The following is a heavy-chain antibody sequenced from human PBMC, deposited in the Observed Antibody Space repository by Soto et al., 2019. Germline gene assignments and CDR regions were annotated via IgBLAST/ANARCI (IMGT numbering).Heavy chain of an antibody. D-gene: IGHD3-3*02. CDR2: MNPNSGNT. Sequence: ASVKVSCKASGYTFTSYDINWVRQATGQGLEWMGWMNPNSGNTGYAQKFQGRVTMTRNTSISTAYMELSSLRSEDTAVYYCARGFTFFIFGAGNVGKAGMDVWGQGTTVTVSS. CDR1: GYTFTSYD. V-gene: IGHV1-8*01. J-gene: IGHJ6*02. CDR3: ARGFTFFIFGAGNVGKAGMDV.